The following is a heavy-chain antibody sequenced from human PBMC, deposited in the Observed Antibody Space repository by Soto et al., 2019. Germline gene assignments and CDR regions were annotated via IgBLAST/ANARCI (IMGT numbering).Heavy chain of an antibody. V-gene: IGHV4-4*07. CDR2: IYSSGGT. CDR1: GGAISGYY. J-gene: IGHJ5*02. D-gene: IGHD3-3*01. CDR3: ARGQRFSDSFDP. Sequence: SETLSLTCTVSGGAISGYYWTWFRQSAGKGLEWIGRIYSSGGTKYNPSLQSRVTMSLDTSKNQFSLRLTSVTAADTAVYYCARGQRFSDSFDPWGQGTLVTV.